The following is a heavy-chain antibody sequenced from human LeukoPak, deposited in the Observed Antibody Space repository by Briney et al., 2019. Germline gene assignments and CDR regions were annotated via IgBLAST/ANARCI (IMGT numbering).Heavy chain of an antibody. CDR2: IDNDGHGI. D-gene: IGHD3-3*01. V-gene: IGHV3-74*01. J-gene: IGHJ6*03. Sequence: GGSLRLSCVTSGFTFSGYWMRWVRQGPEKGLELVSRIDNDGHGIIYADSVKGRFTTSRDNVKNTLYLQMNSLRVEDTAVYYCAAGGGWDPSFGVVTHIDAWGKGTTVVVS. CDR1: GFTFSGYW. CDR3: AAGGGWDPSFGVVTHIDA.